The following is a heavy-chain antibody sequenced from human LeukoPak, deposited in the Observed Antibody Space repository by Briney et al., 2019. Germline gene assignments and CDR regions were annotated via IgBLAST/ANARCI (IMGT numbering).Heavy chain of an antibody. V-gene: IGHV4-34*01. D-gene: IGHD3-10*01. Sequence: SETLSLTCAVYGGSFSDYYWSWIRQPPGKGLEWIGEINHSGNTNYNPSLKSRVTISVDTSKNQFSLTLRSVTAADRAVYYCARDPYGSGSYYTNWFDPWGQGTLVTVSS. CDR3: ARDPYGSGSYYTNWFDP. J-gene: IGHJ5*02. CDR1: GGSFSDYY. CDR2: INHSGNT.